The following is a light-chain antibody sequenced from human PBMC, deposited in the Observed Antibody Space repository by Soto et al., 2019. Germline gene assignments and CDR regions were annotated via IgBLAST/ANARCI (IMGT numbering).Light chain of an antibody. J-gene: IGLJ1*01. Sequence: QSVLTQPPSASGSPGQSVTISCTGTNNDVGGYEYVSWYQQHPGKAPKLLIFEVTKRPSGVPDRFSGSKSGNTASLTVSGLQADDEADYYCSSYTGSNIGVFGTGTKLTVL. V-gene: IGLV2-8*01. CDR1: NNDVGGYEY. CDR2: EVT. CDR3: SSYTGSNIGV.